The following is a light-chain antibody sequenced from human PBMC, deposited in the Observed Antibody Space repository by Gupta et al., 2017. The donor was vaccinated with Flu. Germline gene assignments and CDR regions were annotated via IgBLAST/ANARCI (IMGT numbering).Light chain of an antibody. CDR1: SDDVGTYNP. CDR3: GSDTRTSTWV. Sequence: VTISCTGASDDVGTYNPVCWDQQPPRTTPILIIFEVSNRPSVFPGRFSGSRSGSTASLTISGHQAEDEAYYYSGSDTRTSTWVFGGGTKLTVL. CDR2: EVS. V-gene: IGLV2-18*02. J-gene: IGLJ3*02.